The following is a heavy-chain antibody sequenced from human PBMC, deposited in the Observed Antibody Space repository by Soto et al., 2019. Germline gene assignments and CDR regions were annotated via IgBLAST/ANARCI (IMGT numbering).Heavy chain of an antibody. CDR2: INHSGST. Sequence: SETLSLTCAVYGGSFSGYYWSWIRQPPGKGLEWIGEINHSGSTNYNPSLKSRVTISVDTSKNQFSLKLSSVTAADTAVYYCARGFSITGTFYGMDVWGQGTTVTVSS. J-gene: IGHJ6*02. CDR3: ARGFSITGTFYGMDV. D-gene: IGHD1-7*01. V-gene: IGHV4-34*01. CDR1: GGSFSGYY.